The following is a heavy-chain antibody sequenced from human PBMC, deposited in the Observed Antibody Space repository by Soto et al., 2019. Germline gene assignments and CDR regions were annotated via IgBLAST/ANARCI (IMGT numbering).Heavy chain of an antibody. Sequence: SDTLSLTCDVYGGSFSGYYRSWMRQPPGMGLEWIGEINHSGSTNYYPSFKSRVTISVDTSKNQFSLKLSSVTAADTAVYYCSRGSFKASYKSVPRAYYYYMDVWGKGTTVS. CDR2: INHSGST. CDR3: SRGSFKASYKSVPRAYYYYMDV. CDR1: GGSFSGYY. J-gene: IGHJ6*03. V-gene: IGHV4-34*01. D-gene: IGHD1-1*01.